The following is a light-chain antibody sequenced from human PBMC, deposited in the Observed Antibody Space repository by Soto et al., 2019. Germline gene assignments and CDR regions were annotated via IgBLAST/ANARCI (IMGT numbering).Light chain of an antibody. Sequence: EVVLTQSPATLSVSPGDRATLSCRASQYIGSAVAWYHQRSGQAPRLLIFDASVRVPTTPARFSGSVSGTEFTLTTRSLESEDFAVYFCQQYGDRPRTFGQGTKVEIK. J-gene: IGKJ1*01. CDR3: QQYGDRPRT. V-gene: IGKV3-15*01. CDR2: DAS. CDR1: QYIGSA.